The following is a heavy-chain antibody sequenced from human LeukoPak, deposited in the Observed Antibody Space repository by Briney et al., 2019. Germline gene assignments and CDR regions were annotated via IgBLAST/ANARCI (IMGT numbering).Heavy chain of an antibody. D-gene: IGHD6-6*01. J-gene: IGHJ4*02. CDR3: AKLVSSSSYFDY. Sequence: GGSLRLSCGASGFTFSSYAMSWVRQAPGKGLEWVSAISGSGGSTYYADSVKGRFTISRDNSKNTLYLQMNSLRAEDTAVYYCAKLVSSSSYFDYWGQGTLVTVSS. V-gene: IGHV3-23*01. CDR1: GFTFSSYA. CDR2: ISGSGGST.